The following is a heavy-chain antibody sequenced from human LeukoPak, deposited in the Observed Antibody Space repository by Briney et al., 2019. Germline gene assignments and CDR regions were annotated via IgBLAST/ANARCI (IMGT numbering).Heavy chain of an antibody. V-gene: IGHV3-30-3*01. J-gene: IGHJ4*02. CDR2: ISHDGSNK. CDR3: AREGIGYFDY. Sequence: PGGSLRLSCAASGFTFSSYAMHWVRQAPGKGLEWVAVISHDGSNKYYADSVKGRFTISRDNSKNTLYLQMNSLRAEDTAVYYCAREGIGYFDYWGQGTLVTVSS. D-gene: IGHD6-13*01. CDR1: GFTFSSYA.